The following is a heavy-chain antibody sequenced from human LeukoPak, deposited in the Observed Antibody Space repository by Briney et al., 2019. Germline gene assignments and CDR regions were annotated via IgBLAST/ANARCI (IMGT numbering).Heavy chain of an antibody. D-gene: IGHD2-15*01. J-gene: IGHJ4*02. CDR3: ARWDCSGGSCYSGFDY. CDR1: GFTFSSYW. Sequence: GGSLRLSCAASGFTFSSYWMHWVRQAPGKGLVWVSRINSDGSSTSYADSVKGRFTISRDNDKNTPYLQMNSLRAEDTAVYYCARWDCSGGSCYSGFDYWGQGTLVTVSS. V-gene: IGHV3-74*01. CDR2: INSDGSST.